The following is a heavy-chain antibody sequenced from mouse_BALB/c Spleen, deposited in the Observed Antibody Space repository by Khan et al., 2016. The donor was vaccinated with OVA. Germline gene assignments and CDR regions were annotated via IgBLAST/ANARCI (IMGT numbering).Heavy chain of an antibody. Sequence: QVQLKESGAELARPGASVKMSCKASGYTFTSYTIHWIKLRPGQGLEWIGYINPSNGYTNYNQKFKDKATLTADKSSTTAYLQLSSLTSDDSAVHSVMRDGADKSNGGWFAYWGQGTLVTVSA. CDR2: INPSNGYT. J-gene: IGHJ3*01. CDR3: MRDGADKSNGGWFAY. CDR1: GYTFTSYT. V-gene: IGHV1-4*01. D-gene: IGHD2-5*01.